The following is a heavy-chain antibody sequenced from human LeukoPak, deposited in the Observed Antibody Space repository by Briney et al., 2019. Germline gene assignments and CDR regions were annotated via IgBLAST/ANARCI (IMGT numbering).Heavy chain of an antibody. J-gene: IGHJ4*02. Sequence: GESLKIPCWGSGYSFPSYWIGWGRQLPGKGLGWMGIIYPGDSATRYSPSFQGQVTISADKSISTAYPQWSSLKASDTAMYYCARLGEDVEMATILDYWGQGTLVTVSS. V-gene: IGHV5-51*01. CDR1: GYSFPSYW. D-gene: IGHD5-24*01. CDR2: IYPGDSAT. CDR3: ARLGEDVEMATILDY.